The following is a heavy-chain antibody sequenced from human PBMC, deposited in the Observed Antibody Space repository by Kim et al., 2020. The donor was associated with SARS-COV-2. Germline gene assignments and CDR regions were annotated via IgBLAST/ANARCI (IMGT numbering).Heavy chain of an antibody. D-gene: IGHD6-19*01. CDR2: ISWDGAYT. CDR3: ARDLDDSGSYYFDY. CDR1: GFTFDDHS. J-gene: IGHJ4*02. V-gene: IGHV3-43*01. Sequence: GGSLRLSCAASGFTFDDHSMHWVRLPPGKGLEWVSLISWDGAYTYYADPVKGRFTISRDNSKNSLFLQMDNLKTEDTALYYCARDLDDSGSYYFDYWGQGTLVTVSS.